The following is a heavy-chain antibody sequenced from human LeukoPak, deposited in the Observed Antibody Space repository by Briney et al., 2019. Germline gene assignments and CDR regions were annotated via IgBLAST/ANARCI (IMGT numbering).Heavy chain of an antibody. CDR3: ARDPLLSYYDFWSGSPPPSQ. J-gene: IGHJ3*01. CDR1: GFIFSSYA. V-gene: IGHV3-23*01. D-gene: IGHD3-3*01. CDR2: ISDSGAST. Sequence: GGSLRLSCAASGFIFSSYAMGWVRQAPGKGLEWVSVISDSGASTHYADSVKGRFTISRDNSKNTLYLQMNSLRAEDTAVYYCARDPLLSYYDFWSGSPPPSQWGQGTMVTVSS.